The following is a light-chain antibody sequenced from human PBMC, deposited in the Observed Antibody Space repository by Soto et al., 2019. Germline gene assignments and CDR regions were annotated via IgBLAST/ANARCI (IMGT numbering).Light chain of an antibody. V-gene: IGKV3-15*01. CDR3: QQYNNWPIT. CDR1: QSVGSD. CDR2: RAS. Sequence: ERVLMQSPATLSVSPGERAILSCRASQSVGSDLAWYRQKPGQAPRLLIYRASTRATDTPDRFSGSGSGTEFTLTISSLQSEDIAVYSCQQYNNWPITFGQGTRLEIK. J-gene: IGKJ5*01.